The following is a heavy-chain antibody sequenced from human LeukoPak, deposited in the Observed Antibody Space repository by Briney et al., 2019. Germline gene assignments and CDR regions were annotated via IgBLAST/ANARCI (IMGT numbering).Heavy chain of an antibody. Sequence: SETLSLTCAVYGGSFSGYYWSWIRQPPGKGLEWIGEINHSGSTNYNPSLKSRVTISVDTSKNQFSLKLSSVTAADTAVYYCARDRRYRYCSSTSCLNWFDPWGQGTLVTVPS. D-gene: IGHD2-2*01. V-gene: IGHV4-34*01. CDR2: INHSGST. CDR3: ARDRRYRYCSSTSCLNWFDP. CDR1: GGSFSGYY. J-gene: IGHJ5*02.